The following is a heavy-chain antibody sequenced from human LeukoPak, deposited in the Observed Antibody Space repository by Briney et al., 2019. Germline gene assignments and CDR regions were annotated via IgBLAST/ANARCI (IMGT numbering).Heavy chain of an antibody. Sequence: GGSLRLSCAASGFTFSSYAMHWVRQAPGKGLEWVAVTSYDGSNKYYADSVKGRFTISSDNSKDTLYLQMNSLRAEDTAVYYCARDRYYYEMGRGLDYWGQGTLVTVSS. CDR3: ARDRYYYEMGRGLDY. CDR1: GFTFSSYA. CDR2: TSYDGSNK. V-gene: IGHV3-30*04. J-gene: IGHJ4*02. D-gene: IGHD3-22*01.